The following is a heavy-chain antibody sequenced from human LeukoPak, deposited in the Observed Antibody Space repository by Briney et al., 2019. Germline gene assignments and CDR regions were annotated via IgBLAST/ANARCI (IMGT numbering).Heavy chain of an antibody. Sequence: SETLSLTCSLSGGSIISSSHYWRWIRQPPGKGLEWIGEIVHSGNTKYNPSLKSRFTISVDTSKNQFSLNLTSVTAADTAVYYCARFGSSTWYKGAFDIWGQGTMVTVAS. V-gene: IGHV4-39*07. CDR1: GGSIISSSHY. J-gene: IGHJ3*02. CDR3: ARFGSSTWYKGAFDI. D-gene: IGHD6-13*01. CDR2: IVHSGNT.